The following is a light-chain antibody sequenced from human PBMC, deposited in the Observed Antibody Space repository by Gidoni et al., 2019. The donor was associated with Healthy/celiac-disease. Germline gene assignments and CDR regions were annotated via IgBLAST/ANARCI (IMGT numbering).Light chain of an antibody. CDR1: QSVSSSY. J-gene: IGKJ5*01. V-gene: IGKV3D-20*01. Sequence: ELVLTQSPATLSLSPGESATLSCGASQSVSSSYLAWYQQKPGLAPRLLIYEASSRATGIPDRFRSSGSGTDFNLTISRREPEDFAVYYCQQYGSSSITFGQGTRLEIK. CDR3: QQYGSSSIT. CDR2: EAS.